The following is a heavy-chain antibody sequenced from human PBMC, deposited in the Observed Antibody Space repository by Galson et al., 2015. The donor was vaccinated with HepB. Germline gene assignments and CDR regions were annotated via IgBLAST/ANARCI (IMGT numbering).Heavy chain of an antibody. V-gene: IGHV3-23*01. CDR2: ISASGATT. Sequence: SLRLSCATSEFTFSGNGMSWVRQAPGKGLEWISAISASGATTYYADSVKGRFIISRDNSKDTLYLQMNSLRAEDTALYYCVNDGKVLYGVRVGQPYDFWGPGTLVTVS. D-gene: IGHD3-10*02. CDR1: EFTFSGNG. CDR3: VNDGKVLYGVRVGQPYDF. J-gene: IGHJ4*02.